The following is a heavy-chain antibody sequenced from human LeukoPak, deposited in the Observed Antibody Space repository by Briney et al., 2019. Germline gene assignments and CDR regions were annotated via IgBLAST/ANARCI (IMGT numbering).Heavy chain of an antibody. Sequence: KPSETLSLTCSVSGYSISSGYFWGWIRQPPGKGPEWIATTHHSGATYYNPSLKSRVTLSVDTSKNQVSLKMTSVTAADTAVYCCTREVWGSTFPDYWGQGTLVTVSS. D-gene: IGHD7-27*01. V-gene: IGHV4-38-2*02. CDR1: GYSISSGYF. J-gene: IGHJ4*02. CDR2: THHSGAT. CDR3: TREVWGSTFPDY.